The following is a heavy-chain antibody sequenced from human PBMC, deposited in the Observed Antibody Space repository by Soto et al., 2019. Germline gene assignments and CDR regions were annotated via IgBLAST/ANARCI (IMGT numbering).Heavy chain of an antibody. V-gene: IGHV3-9*01. CDR2: ISWNSGSI. Sequence: GGSLILSCAASGFTFDDYAMHWVRQAPGKGLEWVSGISWNSGSIGYADSVKGRFTISRDNAKNSLYLQMNSLRAEDTALYYCAKSVGYSSSWTNHYFDYWGQGTLVTVSS. CDR3: AKSVGYSSSWTNHYFDY. J-gene: IGHJ4*02. CDR1: GFTFDDYA. D-gene: IGHD6-13*01.